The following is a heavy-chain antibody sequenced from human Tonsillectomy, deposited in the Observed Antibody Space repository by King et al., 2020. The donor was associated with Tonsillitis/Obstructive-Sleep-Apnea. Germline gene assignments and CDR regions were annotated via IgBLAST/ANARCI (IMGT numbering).Heavy chain of an antibody. V-gene: IGHV4-4*07. D-gene: IGHD3-9*01. J-gene: IGHJ1*01. Sequence: VQLQESGPGLVKPSETLSLTCTVSGGSISSYYWSWIRQPAGKGLEWIGHIYTSGGTNYNPSLKSRDTMSVDTSKNQFSLKLSSVTAADTAVYYCASVEGIHDVLPGYFTEYFQHWGQGTLVTVSS. CDR3: ASVEGIHDVLPGYFTEYFQH. CDR2: IYTSGGT. CDR1: GGSISSYY.